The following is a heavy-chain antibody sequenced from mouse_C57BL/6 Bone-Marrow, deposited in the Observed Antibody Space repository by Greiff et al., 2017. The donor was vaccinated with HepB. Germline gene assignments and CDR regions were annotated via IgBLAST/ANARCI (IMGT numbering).Heavy chain of an antibody. Sequence: QVHVKQPGAELVKPGASVKMSCKASGYTFTSYWITWVKQRPGQGLEWIGDIYPGSGSTNYNEKFKSKATLTVDTSSSTAYMQLSSLTSEDSAVYYCARYYYGSGWGQGTTLTVSS. D-gene: IGHD1-1*01. CDR1: GYTFTSYW. CDR2: IYPGSGST. V-gene: IGHV1-55*01. CDR3: ARYYYGSG. J-gene: IGHJ2*01.